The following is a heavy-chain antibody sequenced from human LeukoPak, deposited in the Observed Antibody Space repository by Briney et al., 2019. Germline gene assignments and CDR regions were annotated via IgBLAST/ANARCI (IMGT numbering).Heavy chain of an antibody. Sequence: SETLSLTCAVYGGSFSGYYWSWIRQPPGKGLEWIGEINHSGSTNYNPSLKSRVTISVDTSKNQFSLKLSSVTAADTAVYYCARGKGGDIVVFDYWGQGTLVTVSS. CDR2: INHSGST. J-gene: IGHJ4*02. V-gene: IGHV4-34*01. D-gene: IGHD2-15*01. CDR3: ARGKGGDIVVFDY. CDR1: GGSFSGYY.